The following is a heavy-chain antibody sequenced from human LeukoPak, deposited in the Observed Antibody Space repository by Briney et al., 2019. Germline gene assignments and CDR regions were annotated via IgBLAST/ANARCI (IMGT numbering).Heavy chain of an antibody. J-gene: IGHJ4*02. D-gene: IGHD6-13*01. CDR2: ISSSIYI. CDR1: GVTSSSDN. V-gene: IGHV3-21*01. CDR3: ARFPGIAAAGY. Sequence: GGSLRLSCAASGVTSSSDNMNSGRHAPGKGLEWGSSISSSIYIYYAASMKGRFTISRDNAKNSLYLQMNSLRAEETAVYYCARFPGIAAAGYWGQGTLVTVSS.